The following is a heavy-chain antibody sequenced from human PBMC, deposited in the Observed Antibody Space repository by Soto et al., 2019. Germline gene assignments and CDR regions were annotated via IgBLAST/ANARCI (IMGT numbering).Heavy chain of an antibody. Sequence: ASVKVSCKASGYTFTSYYMHWVRQAPGQGLEWMGIINPSGGSTSYAQKFQGRVTMTRNTSISTAYMELSSLRSEDTAVYYCARGSGDYFDYYYYYMDVWGKGTTVTVSS. CDR3: ARGSGDYFDYYYYYMDV. CDR1: GYTFTSYY. V-gene: IGHV1-46*01. CDR2: INPSGGST. D-gene: IGHD4-17*01. J-gene: IGHJ6*03.